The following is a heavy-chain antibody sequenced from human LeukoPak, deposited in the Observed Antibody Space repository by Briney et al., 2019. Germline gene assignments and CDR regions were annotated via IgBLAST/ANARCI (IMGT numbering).Heavy chain of an antibody. V-gene: IGHV4-39*01. CDR2: IYYSGST. J-gene: IGHJ4*02. CDR3: ASLRERSYYARGFDY. CDR1: GGSISSSSYY. Sequence: SETLSLTCTVSGGSISSSSYYWGWIRQPPGKGLEWIGSIYYSGSTYYNPSLKSRVTISVYTSKNQFSLKLSSVTAADTAVYYCASLRERSYYARGFDYWGQGTLVTVSS. D-gene: IGHD1-26*01.